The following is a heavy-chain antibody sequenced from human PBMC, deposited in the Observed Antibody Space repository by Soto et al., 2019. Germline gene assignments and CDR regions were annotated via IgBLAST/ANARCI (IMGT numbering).Heavy chain of an antibody. J-gene: IGHJ3*02. CDR3: ARPGAAHYYGSGSYYNSAFDI. D-gene: IGHD3-10*01. V-gene: IGHV1-69*01. CDR1: GGTFSSYA. CDR2: IIPIFGTA. Sequence: QVQLVQSGAEVKKPGSSVKVSCKASGGTFSSYAISWVRQAPGQGLEWMGGIIPIFGTANYAQKFQGRVTITADESTSTAYMELSSLRSEDTAVYYCARPGAAHYYGSGSYYNSAFDIWGQGTMVTVSS.